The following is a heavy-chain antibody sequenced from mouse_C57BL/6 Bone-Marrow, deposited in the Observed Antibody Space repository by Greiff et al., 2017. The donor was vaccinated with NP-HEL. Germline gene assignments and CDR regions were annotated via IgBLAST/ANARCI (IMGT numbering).Heavy chain of an antibody. V-gene: IGHV5-9-1*02. J-gene: IGHJ3*01. Sequence: EVKVVESGEGLVKPGGSLKLSCAASGFTFSSYAMSWVRQTPEQRLEWVAYISSGGDYIYYADTVKGRFTISRDNARNTLYLQMSSLKSEDTAMYYCTRDRITTNVFAYWGQGTLVTVSA. D-gene: IGHD1-1*01. CDR3: TRDRITTNVFAY. CDR2: ISSGGDYI. CDR1: GFTFSSYA.